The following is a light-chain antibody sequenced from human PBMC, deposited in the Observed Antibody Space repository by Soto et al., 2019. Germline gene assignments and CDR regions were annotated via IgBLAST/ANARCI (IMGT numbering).Light chain of an antibody. J-gene: IGLJ3*02. Sequence: QYVLTPPPSVSGAPGQRVTISCTGGSSNIGAGYDVQWYQQLPGTAPRLLIYGNNNRPSGVPDRFSGSKPGTSPSLAITGLQAEDEADYYCQSYDRSLSAWVFGGGTKLTVL. CDR1: SSNIGAGYD. CDR2: GNN. CDR3: QSYDRSLSAWV. V-gene: IGLV1-40*01.